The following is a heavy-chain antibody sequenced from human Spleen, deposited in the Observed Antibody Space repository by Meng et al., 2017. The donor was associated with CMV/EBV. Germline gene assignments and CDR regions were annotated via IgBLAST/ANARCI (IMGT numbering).Heavy chain of an antibody. CDR3: AKHNSRVVIGGGVDY. J-gene: IGHJ4*02. CDR2: LNFGGGGT. CDR1: GSTFSRYA. D-gene: IGHD3-3*01. V-gene: IGHV3-23*01. Sequence: GSTFSRYAKSWIRQTPGKGLEWVSSLNFGGGGTDYADSVKGRFTISRDNSKNTLYLQMHSLRAEDTAMYYCAKHNSRVVIGGGVDYWGQGTLVTVSS.